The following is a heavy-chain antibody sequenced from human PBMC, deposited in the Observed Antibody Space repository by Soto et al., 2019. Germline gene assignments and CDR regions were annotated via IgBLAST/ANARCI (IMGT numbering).Heavy chain of an antibody. CDR1: GITFNNYA. Sequence: EVQLLESGGGLVQPGGSLRLSCAASGITFNNYALNWVRQAPGKGLEWVSGVSGSGTGTYYADSVKGRFTISRDNSKSTVYLHMTSLRADDTAIYYCAKEGGGGAAMVTSDFDYWGQGTLVTVSS. V-gene: IGHV3-23*01. CDR2: VSGSGTGT. CDR3: AKEGGGGAAMVTSDFDY. J-gene: IGHJ4*02. D-gene: IGHD5-18*01.